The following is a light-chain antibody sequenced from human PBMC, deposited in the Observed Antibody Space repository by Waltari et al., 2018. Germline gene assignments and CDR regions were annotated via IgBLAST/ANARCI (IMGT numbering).Light chain of an antibody. V-gene: IGLV2-23*02. Sequence: QSALTQPASVSGSPGQSITISCTGTSSDVGGYHLVSWYQQHPGKAPKLMIYEVSKRPSGVSNRFSGSKSGNAASLIISGLQAEDEADYSCCSYAGSNTWVFGGGTKLTVL. CDR2: EVS. J-gene: IGLJ3*02. CDR1: SSDVGGYHL. CDR3: CSYAGSNTWV.